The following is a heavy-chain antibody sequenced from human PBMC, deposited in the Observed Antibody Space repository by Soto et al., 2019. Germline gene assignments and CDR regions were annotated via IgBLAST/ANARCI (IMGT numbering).Heavy chain of an antibody. CDR2: ISYDGSNK. J-gene: IGHJ4*02. CDR3: AKGTTVTGY. Sequence: QVQLVESGGGVVQPGRSLRLSCAASGFTFSSYGRHWVRQAPGKGLEWGAVISYDGSNKYYADSVKGRFTISRDNSKNTLYLQMNSLRAEDTAVYYCAKGTTVTGYWGQGTLVTVSS. D-gene: IGHD4-17*01. V-gene: IGHV3-30*18. CDR1: GFTFSSYG.